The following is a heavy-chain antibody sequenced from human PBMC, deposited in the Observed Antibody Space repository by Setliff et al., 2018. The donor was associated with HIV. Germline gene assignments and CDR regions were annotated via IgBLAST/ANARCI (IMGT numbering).Heavy chain of an antibody. CDR3: ARDAPPSSGWYLDYYYYYGMDV. D-gene: IGHD6-13*01. V-gene: IGHV3-7*01. CDR2: IKEDGSEK. CDR1: GLTFSSYW. Sequence: GGSLRLSCAASGLTFSSYWMSWVRQAPGKGLEWMANIKEDGSEKYYVDSVKGRFTISRDNTKNSLYLQMNSLRAEDTAVYYCARDAPPSSGWYLDYYYYYGMDVWGQGTTVTVSS. J-gene: IGHJ6*02.